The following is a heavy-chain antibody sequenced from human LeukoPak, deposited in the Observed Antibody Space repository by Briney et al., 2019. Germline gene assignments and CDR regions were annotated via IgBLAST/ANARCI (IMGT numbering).Heavy chain of an antibody. V-gene: IGHV4-39*07. CDR1: GGYISSSTYY. J-gene: IGHJ5*02. D-gene: IGHD5-18*01. CDR2: IYYSGRT. CDR3: AREELADYSYGYGNNWFDP. Sequence: ASETLSLTCSVSGGYISSSTYYWGWIRQPPGKGLEWIGGIYYSGRTYYNPSLKSRVTISVDTSKNQFSLKLSSVTAADTAVYYCAREELADYSYGYGNNWFDPWGQGTLVTVSS.